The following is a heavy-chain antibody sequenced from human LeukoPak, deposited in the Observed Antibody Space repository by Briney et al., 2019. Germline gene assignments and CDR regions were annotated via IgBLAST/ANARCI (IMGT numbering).Heavy chain of an antibody. V-gene: IGHV3-23*01. CDR1: GFTFSNYA. Sequence: PGGSLRLSCAASGFTFSNYAMTWVRQVPGKGLEWVSTISDGGAATYYADSVKGRFTISRDNSKNTLSPQMNSLRAEDTAVYYCAKALNVLVPSTSRWFDPWGQGTLVTVSS. CDR3: AKALNVLVPSTSRWFDP. CDR2: ISDGGAAT. D-gene: IGHD2-2*01. J-gene: IGHJ5*02.